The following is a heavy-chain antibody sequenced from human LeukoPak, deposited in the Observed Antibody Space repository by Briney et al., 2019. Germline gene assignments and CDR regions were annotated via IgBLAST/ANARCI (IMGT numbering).Heavy chain of an antibody. CDR3: ARVQRPGYCSGGSCSDFDY. V-gene: IGHV1-18*01. D-gene: IGHD2-15*01. Sequence: ASVKVSCKASAYTFTSYGISWVRQAPGQGLEWMGWISAYNGNTNYAQKLQGRVTMTTDTSTSTAYMELRSLRSDDTAVYYCARVQRPGYCSGGSCSDFDYWGQGTLVTVSS. CDR2: ISAYNGNT. CDR1: AYTFTSYG. J-gene: IGHJ4*02.